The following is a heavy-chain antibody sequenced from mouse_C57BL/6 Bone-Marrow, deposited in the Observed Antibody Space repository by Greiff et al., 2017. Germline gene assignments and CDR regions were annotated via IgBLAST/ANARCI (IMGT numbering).Heavy chain of an antibody. D-gene: IGHD1-1*01. Sequence: VQLKESGAELVRPGASVKLSCTASGFNIKDDYMHWVKQRPEQGLEWIGWIDPENGDTEYASKFQGKATITADTSSNTAYLQLSSLTSEDTAVYYCTKSYDYYGSSDFDYWGQGTTLTVSS. CDR1: GFNIKDDY. CDR2: IDPENGDT. J-gene: IGHJ2*01. CDR3: TKSYDYYGSSDFDY. V-gene: IGHV14-4*01.